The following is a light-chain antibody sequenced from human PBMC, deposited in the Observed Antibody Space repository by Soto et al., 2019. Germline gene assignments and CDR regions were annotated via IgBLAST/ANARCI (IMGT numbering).Light chain of an antibody. Sequence: EIVLTQSPGSLSLSPGERATLSCRASQSVSSSYLAWYQQKPGQAPRLLIYGASSRATGIPDRFSGSGSGTDVTLTISRLEPEDFALYYCQQYGSSPVTFGQGTKVEIK. CDR3: QQYGSSPVT. CDR2: GAS. J-gene: IGKJ1*01. CDR1: QSVSSSY. V-gene: IGKV3-20*01.